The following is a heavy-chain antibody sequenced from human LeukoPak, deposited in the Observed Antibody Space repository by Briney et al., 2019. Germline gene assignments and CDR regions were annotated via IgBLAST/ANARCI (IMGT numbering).Heavy chain of an antibody. CDR2: IIPMFGTA. Sequence: EASVKVSCKASGGAFSSYAISWVRQAPGQGLEWMGGIIPMFGTANYAQKFQGRVTITTDESTNTAHMELSSLRSEDTAVYYCARGGGPWGQGNLVTVSS. D-gene: IGHD3-16*01. J-gene: IGHJ5*02. CDR1: GGAFSSYA. CDR3: ARGGGP. V-gene: IGHV1-69*05.